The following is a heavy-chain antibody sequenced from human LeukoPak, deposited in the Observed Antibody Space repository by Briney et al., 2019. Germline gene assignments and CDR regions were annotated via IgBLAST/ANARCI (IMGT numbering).Heavy chain of an antibody. J-gene: IGHJ4*02. CDR1: GYSFTDYL. V-gene: IGHV1-2*06. CDR3: ARQGIGAVDY. Sequence: ASVKVSCKASGYSFTDYLMLWVRQAPGQGLEWIGRINPSSGGTNYGQKFQGRVTMTRDTSITTAYMEVSRLTSDDTAVYYCARQGIGAVDYWGQGTLVTVSS. CDR2: INPSSGGT. D-gene: IGHD1-26*01.